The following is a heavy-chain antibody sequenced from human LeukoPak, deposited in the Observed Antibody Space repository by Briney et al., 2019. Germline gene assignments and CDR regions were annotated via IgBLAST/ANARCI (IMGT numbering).Heavy chain of an antibody. CDR2: INHSGST. D-gene: IGHD3-10*01. Sequence: SETLSLTCAVYGGSFSGYYWSWIRQPPGKGLEWIGEINHSGSTNYNPSLKSRVTISVDTSKNQFSLKLSSVTAADTAVYYCARGRITMVRGGYYYYYMDVWGQGTLVTVSS. CDR3: ARGRITMVRGGYYYYYMDV. J-gene: IGHJ6*03. V-gene: IGHV4-34*01. CDR1: GGSFSGYY.